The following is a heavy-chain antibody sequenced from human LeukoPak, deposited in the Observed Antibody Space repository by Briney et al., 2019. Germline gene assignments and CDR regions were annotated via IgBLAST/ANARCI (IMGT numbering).Heavy chain of an antibody. Sequence: GGSLRLSCAASGFTFSNYWMHWVRQAPGKGLVWVSRINSDGSSTGYADSVKGRFTISRDNAKNTLYLQMNSLRAEDTAVYYCARDGSSWSNWLDPWGQGTLVTVSS. CDR1: GFTFSNYW. CDR3: ARDGSSWSNWLDP. J-gene: IGHJ5*02. V-gene: IGHV3-74*01. CDR2: INSDGSST. D-gene: IGHD6-13*01.